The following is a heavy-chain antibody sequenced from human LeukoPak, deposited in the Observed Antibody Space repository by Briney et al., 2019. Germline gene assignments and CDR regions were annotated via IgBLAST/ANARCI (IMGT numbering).Heavy chain of an antibody. D-gene: IGHD1-14*01. V-gene: IGHV4-39*01. Sequence: SETLSLTCTVSGGSISSSSYYWGWIRQPPGKGLEWIGSIYYSGSTYYNPSLKRRVTISVDTSKNQFSLKLSSVTAADTAVYYCARTPPPGGYYYSYMDVWGKGTTVTVSS. CDR1: GGSISSSSYY. J-gene: IGHJ6*03. CDR2: IYYSGST. CDR3: ARTPPPGGYYYSYMDV.